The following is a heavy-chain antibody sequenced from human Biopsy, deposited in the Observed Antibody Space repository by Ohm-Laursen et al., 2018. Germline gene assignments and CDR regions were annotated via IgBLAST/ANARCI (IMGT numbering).Heavy chain of an antibody. Sequence: PSETLSLTCTVSGGSISGPSWSWIRQAPGRGLEWVGYISYSGSTSNNPSLKSRITISVDTSKNQISLKVTSVTAADTAVYYCAKHGSGWTGDDALHIWGQGTMVTVSS. D-gene: IGHD6-19*01. CDR1: GGSISGPS. CDR3: AKHGSGWTGDDALHI. V-gene: IGHV4-59*08. CDR2: ISYSGST. J-gene: IGHJ3*02.